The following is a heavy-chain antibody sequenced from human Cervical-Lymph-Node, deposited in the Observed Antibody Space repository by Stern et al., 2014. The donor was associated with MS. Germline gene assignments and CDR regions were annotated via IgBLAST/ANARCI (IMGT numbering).Heavy chain of an antibody. D-gene: IGHD3-16*01. CDR3: AYRGGVQPYFDN. V-gene: IGHV2-5*02. CDR2: IYCDDDK. J-gene: IGHJ4*02. CDR1: GFSLVTRGVG. Sequence: QVTLKESGPTLVKPTQTLTLTCTFSGFSLVTRGVGVGWDPQPPGKALEWLAIIYCDDDKRYSPSLKRRLTITKDNSKNQVFLTMTNMDPVDTATYCAYRGGVQPYFDNWGLGTQVTVSS.